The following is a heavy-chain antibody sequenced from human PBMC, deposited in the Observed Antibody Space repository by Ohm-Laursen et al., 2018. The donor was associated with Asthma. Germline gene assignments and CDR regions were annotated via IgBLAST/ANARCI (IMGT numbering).Heavy chain of an antibody. J-gene: IGHJ4*02. CDR3: AKMPTGRIVPEFNYFDY. CDR1: GYTFSRYS. V-gene: IGHV3-21*04. CDR2: TSTASSFI. D-gene: IGHD3-16*02. Sequence: SLRLSCAAPGYTFSRYSIHWVRQIPGKGLEWVASTSTASSFIYYADSVKGRFTISRDNSKSTLFLQMNSLRAEDTAVYYCAKMPTGRIVPEFNYFDYWGQGTLVTVSS.